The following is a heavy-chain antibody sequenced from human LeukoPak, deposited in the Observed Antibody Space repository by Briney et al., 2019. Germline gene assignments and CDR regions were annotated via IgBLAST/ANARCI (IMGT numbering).Heavy chain of an antibody. J-gene: IGHJ4*02. V-gene: IGHV3-30*02. D-gene: IGHD3-10*01. CDR2: IRYDGSNK. CDR3: AKGLGYYGSGSYYVASH. CDR1: GFTFSTYG. Sequence: TGGSLRLSCAASGFTFSTYGMHWVRQAPGKGLEWVAFIRYDGSNKYYADSVKGRFTISRDNSKNTLYLQMNSLRAEDTAVYYCAKGLGYYGSGSYYVASHWGQGTLVTVSS.